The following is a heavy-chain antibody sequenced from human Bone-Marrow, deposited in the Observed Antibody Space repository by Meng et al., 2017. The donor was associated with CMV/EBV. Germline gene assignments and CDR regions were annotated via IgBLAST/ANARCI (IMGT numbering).Heavy chain of an antibody. CDR3: ARVVSSSSPWYYYGMDV. V-gene: IGHV1-18*01. CDR2: ISAYNGNT. D-gene: IGHD6-6*01. J-gene: IGHJ6*02. Sequence: ASVKVSCKASGHTFTSYGISWVRQAPGQGLEWMGWISAYNGNTNYAQKLQGRVTMTTDTSTSTAYMELRSLRSDDTAVYYCARVVSSSSPWYYYGMDVWGQGTTVTVSS. CDR1: GHTFTSYG.